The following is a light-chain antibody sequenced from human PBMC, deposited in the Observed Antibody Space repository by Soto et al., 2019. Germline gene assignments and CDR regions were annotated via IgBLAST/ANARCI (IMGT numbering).Light chain of an antibody. J-gene: IGLJ2*01. CDR1: ALPNQY. V-gene: IGLV3-25*03. Sequence: ELTQPSSVSVSPGQTARITCSGDALPNQYAYWYQRKPGQAPVVLIYKDSERPSGIPERFSGSSSGTTVTLTISGVQAEDEADYYCQSADSSGYYVVFGGGTKLTVL. CDR3: QSADSSGYYVV. CDR2: KDS.